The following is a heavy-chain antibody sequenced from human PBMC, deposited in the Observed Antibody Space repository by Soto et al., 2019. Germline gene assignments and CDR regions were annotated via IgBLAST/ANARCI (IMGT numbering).Heavy chain of an antibody. CDR1: GFLVNSAY. J-gene: IGHJ4*01. D-gene: IGHD5-18*01. CDR3: ARSGYSXAWGY. CDR2: INSDGST. Sequence: EVQLVESGGGLIPPGGSLRLSCAASGFLVNSAYMTWVRQAPGKGLEWLSMINSDGSTLYAESVKGRFTISRDNSKNRXDLQXNXLRAEDTAXXYCARSGYSXAWGYWG. V-gene: IGHV3-53*01.